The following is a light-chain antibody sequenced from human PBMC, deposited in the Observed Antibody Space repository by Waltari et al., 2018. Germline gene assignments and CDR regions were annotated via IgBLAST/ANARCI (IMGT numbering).Light chain of an antibody. V-gene: IGKV3-20*01. Sequence: EIVLTQSPGTLSLSPGESATLSCRASQTVIAGFLAWYQQRPGLPPRLLICGASRRANGIPYRFSGGGSGTDVTLTIAGVEPEDFAVYHCQQYGTSPFTFGGGTK. CDR2: GAS. CDR1: QTVIAGF. CDR3: QQYGTSPFT. J-gene: IGKJ4*01.